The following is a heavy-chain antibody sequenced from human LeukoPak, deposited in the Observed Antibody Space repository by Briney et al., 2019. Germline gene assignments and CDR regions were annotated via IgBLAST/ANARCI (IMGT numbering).Heavy chain of an antibody. CDR2: ISYDGSNK. D-gene: IGHD6-13*01. V-gene: IGHV3-30*03. CDR1: GFTFSSYS. CDR3: ARVLRIAAAGTTHYYYYGMDV. J-gene: IGHJ6*02. Sequence: GGSLRLSCAASGFTFSSYSMNWVRQAPGKGLEWVAVISYDGSNKYYADSVKSRFTISRDNSKNTLYLQMNCLRAEDTAVYYCARVLRIAAAGTTHYYYYGMDVWGQGTAVTVSS.